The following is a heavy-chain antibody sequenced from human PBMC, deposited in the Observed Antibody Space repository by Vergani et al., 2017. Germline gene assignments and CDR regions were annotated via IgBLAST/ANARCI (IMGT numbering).Heavy chain of an antibody. J-gene: IGHJ4*02. CDR2: ISSSSSTI. CDR3: ARDLFYYDSSGYYSGFFDY. Sequence: EVQLVESGGGLVQPGGSLRLSCAASGFTFSSYSMNWVRQAPGKGLEWVSYISSSSSTIYYADSVKGRVTISRDNAKNSLYMQMNILRAEDTAVYYCARDLFYYDSSGYYSGFFDYWGQGTLVTVSS. D-gene: IGHD3-22*01. V-gene: IGHV3-48*01. CDR1: GFTFSSYS.